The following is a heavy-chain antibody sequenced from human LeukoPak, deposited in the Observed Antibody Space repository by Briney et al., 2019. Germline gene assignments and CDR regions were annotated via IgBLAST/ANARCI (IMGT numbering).Heavy chain of an antibody. CDR3: AKGHDY. J-gene: IGHJ4*02. V-gene: IGHV3-23*01. Sequence: GGSLRPSCAASGFTFSSYAMSWVRQAPGKGPEWVSSISGGGGSTYYADSVKGRFTVSRDNSKNTLYLQMNSPRGEDTAVYYCAKGHDYWGQGTLVTVSS. CDR2: ISGGGGST. CDR1: GFTFSSYA.